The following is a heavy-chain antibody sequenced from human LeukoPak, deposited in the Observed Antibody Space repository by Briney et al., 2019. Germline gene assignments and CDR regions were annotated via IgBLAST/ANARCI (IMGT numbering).Heavy chain of an antibody. D-gene: IGHD3-22*01. CDR2: MNPNSGNT. Sequence: ASVKVSRKASGYTFTSYVINWGRQATGQGLEWMGWMNPNSGNTGYAQKFQSRVTMTRNTSISTAYMELSSLRSEDTAVYYCARGLYYYDSSGLVPNDAFDIWGQGTMVTVSS. CDR1: GYTFTSYV. CDR3: ARGLYYYDSSGLVPNDAFDI. V-gene: IGHV1-8*01. J-gene: IGHJ3*02.